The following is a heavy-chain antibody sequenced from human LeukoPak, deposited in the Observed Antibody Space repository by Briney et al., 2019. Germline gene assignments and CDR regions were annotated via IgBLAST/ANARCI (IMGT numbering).Heavy chain of an antibody. CDR2: IYPGDSDT. J-gene: IGHJ4*02. D-gene: IGHD3-16*02. Sequence: GESLKISCKGSGYSFTSYWLGWVRQMPGKGLEWMGIIYPGDSDTRYSPSFQGQVTISADKSISTAYLQWSSLKASDTAMYYCARQSYYDYVWGSYRTYYFDYWGQGTLVTVSS. CDR1: GYSFTSYW. CDR3: ARQSYYDYVWGSYRTYYFDY. V-gene: IGHV5-51*01.